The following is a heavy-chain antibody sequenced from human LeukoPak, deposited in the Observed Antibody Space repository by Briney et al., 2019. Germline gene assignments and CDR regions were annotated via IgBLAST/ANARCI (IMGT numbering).Heavy chain of an antibody. Sequence: GGSLGLSCAASGFTFSSYAMSWVRQAPGKGLEWVSIIYSGGDTFYVDSVKGRFTISRDKSKNTVYLQMNSLRAEDTAVYYCATRDRNNGVDYWGQGTQVTVSS. CDR2: IYSGGDT. CDR1: GFTFSSYA. J-gene: IGHJ4*02. V-gene: IGHV3-23*03. CDR3: ATRDRNNGVDY. D-gene: IGHD2-8*01.